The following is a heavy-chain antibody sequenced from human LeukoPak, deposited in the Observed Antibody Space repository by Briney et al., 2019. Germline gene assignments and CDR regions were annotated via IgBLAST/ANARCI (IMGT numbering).Heavy chain of an antibody. CDR1: GFTYSTYE. CDR3: AREGQTYFGSNGYYRIDAFDI. Sequence: GGSLRLSCAASGFTYSTYEMNWVRQAPGKGLEWVSYITSSGSTIYYADSVKGRFTISRDNAKNSLYLQMNSLRAEDTADYYCAREGQTYFGSNGYYRIDAFDIWGQGTMVTVSS. J-gene: IGHJ3*02. CDR2: ITSSGSTI. D-gene: IGHD3-22*01. V-gene: IGHV3-48*03.